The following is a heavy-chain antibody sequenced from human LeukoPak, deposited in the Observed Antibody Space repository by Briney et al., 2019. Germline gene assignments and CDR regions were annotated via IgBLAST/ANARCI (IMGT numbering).Heavy chain of an antibody. CDR1: GGSISSDSYY. V-gene: IGHV4-61*02. J-gene: IGHJ6*03. D-gene: IGHD3-3*01. Sequence: SETLSLTCTVSGGSISSDSYYWSWIRQPAGKGLEWIGRIYTSGSTNYNPSLKSRVTISVDTSKNQFSLKLSSVTAADTAVYYCASAFWSGPVVPMDVWGKGTTVTVSS. CDR2: IYTSGST. CDR3: ASAFWSGPVVPMDV.